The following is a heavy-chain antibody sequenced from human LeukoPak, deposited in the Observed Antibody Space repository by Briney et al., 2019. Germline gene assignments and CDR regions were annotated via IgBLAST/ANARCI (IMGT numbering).Heavy chain of an antibody. Sequence: GASVKVSCKASGYTFTSYYMHWVRQAPGQGLEWMGIINPSGGSTSYAQKFQGRVTMTRDTSTSTVYMELSSLRSEDTAVYYCARAVGVVVPAASFDYWGQGTLVTVSS. V-gene: IGHV1-46*01. J-gene: IGHJ4*02. CDR2: INPSGGST. CDR3: ARAVGVVVPAASFDY. CDR1: GYTFTSYY. D-gene: IGHD2-2*01.